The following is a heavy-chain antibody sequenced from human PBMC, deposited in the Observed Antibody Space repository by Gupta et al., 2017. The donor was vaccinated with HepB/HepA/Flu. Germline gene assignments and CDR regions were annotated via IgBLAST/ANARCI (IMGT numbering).Heavy chain of an antibody. J-gene: IGHJ6*03. CDR3: ARSASSTWAYSYYYMDV. V-gene: IGHV4-59*01. Sequence: QEQLQESGPGLVKPSETLSLTCSVSGVSISSSYWSWVRQSPGKGLEWIGYIHYSGTTKYNPSLKSRVSMSIDTSNNQFSLKLGSVTAADTAIYYCARSASSTWAYSYYYMDVWGKGTTVTVSS. D-gene: IGHD2-2*01. CDR1: GVSISSSY. CDR2: IHYSGTT.